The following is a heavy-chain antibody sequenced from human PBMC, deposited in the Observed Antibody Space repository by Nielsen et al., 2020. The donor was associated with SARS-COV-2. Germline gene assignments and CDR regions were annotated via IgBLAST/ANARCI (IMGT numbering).Heavy chain of an antibody. CDR3: ARDPSRELLSGAFDI. CDR1: GFTFSSYA. J-gene: IGHJ3*02. CDR2: ISYDGSNK. V-gene: IGHV3-30-3*01. Sequence: GESLKISCAASGFTFSSYAMHWVRQAPGKGLEWVAVISYDGSNKYYADSVKGRFTISRDNSKNTLYLQINSLRAEDTAVYYCARDPSRELLSGAFDIWGQGTMVTVSS. D-gene: IGHD1-26*01.